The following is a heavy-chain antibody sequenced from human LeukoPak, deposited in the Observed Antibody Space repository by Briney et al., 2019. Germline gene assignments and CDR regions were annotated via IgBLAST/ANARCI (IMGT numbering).Heavy chain of an antibody. V-gene: IGHV4-59*01. CDR2: IYYSGST. D-gene: IGHD1-1*01. CDR1: GGSISSYY. Sequence: PSETLSLTCTVSGGSISSYYWSWIRQPPGKGLEWIGYIYYSGSTNYNPSLKSRVTISVDTSKNQFSLKLSSVTAADTAVYYCARSNWAHDAFDIRGQGTMVTVSS. J-gene: IGHJ3*02. CDR3: ARSNWAHDAFDI.